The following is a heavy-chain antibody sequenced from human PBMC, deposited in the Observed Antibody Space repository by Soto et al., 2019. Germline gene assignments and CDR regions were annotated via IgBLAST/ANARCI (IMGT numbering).Heavy chain of an antibody. CDR2: VDYSGST. J-gene: IGHJ5*02. CDR3: ARGRRMQYRSSSQFDP. Sequence: SETLSLTCTVSGGSVISGSYYFSCIRQPPWKGLEWIGYVDYSGSTNYNPSLKSRLTISVGTSKKQFSLKLTSVTAADTAVYYCARGRRMQYRSSSQFDPWGQGTLVTVSS. D-gene: IGHD6-6*01. V-gene: IGHV4-61*01. CDR1: GGSVISGSYY.